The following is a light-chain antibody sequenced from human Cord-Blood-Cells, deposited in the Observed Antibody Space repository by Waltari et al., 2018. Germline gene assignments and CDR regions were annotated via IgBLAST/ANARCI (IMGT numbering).Light chain of an antibody. V-gene: IGLV2-11*01. CDR3: CSYAGSYTFHYV. J-gene: IGLJ1*01. Sequence: QSALTQPRSVSGSPGQSVTISCTGTSSDVGGYNYVSWYQQHPGKAPKLMFYDVSKRPSGVPDRFSGSKSGNTASLTISGLQAEDEADYYCCSYAGSYTFHYVFGTGTKVTVL. CDR1: SSDVGGYNY. CDR2: DVS.